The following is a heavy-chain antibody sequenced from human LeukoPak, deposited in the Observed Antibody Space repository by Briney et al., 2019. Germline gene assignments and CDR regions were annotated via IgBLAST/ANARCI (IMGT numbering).Heavy chain of an antibody. CDR1: GFTFGSYW. CDR2: IKKDGSDK. Sequence: GGSLRLSCAVSGFTFGSYWMSWVRRAPGKGLEWLANIKKDGSDKNYVDSVKGRFTISRDNAKNALFLQMNSLRAEDTAVYYCAKDHGVWGQGTTVTVSS. V-gene: IGHV3-7*01. CDR3: AKDHGV. J-gene: IGHJ6*02.